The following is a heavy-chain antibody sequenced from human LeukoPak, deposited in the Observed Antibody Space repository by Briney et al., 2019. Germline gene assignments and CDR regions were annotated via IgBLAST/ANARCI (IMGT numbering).Heavy chain of an antibody. CDR2: ISGSGGST. D-gene: IGHD6-19*01. Sequence: GSLRLSCAASGFTFSSYAMSWVRQAPGKGLEWVSIISGSGGSTYYADSVNGLFSISRDNPKKTLYLQMNSLRADDTGVYYCAKDGPSSGWSRGDFDYWGQGSLVTVSS. J-gene: IGHJ4*02. CDR1: GFTFSSYA. CDR3: AKDGPSSGWSRGDFDY. V-gene: IGHV3-23*01.